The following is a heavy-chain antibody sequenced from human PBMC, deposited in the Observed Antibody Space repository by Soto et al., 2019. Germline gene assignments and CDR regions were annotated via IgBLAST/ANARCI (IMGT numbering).Heavy chain of an antibody. CDR1: GGTFSSYA. Sequence: QVQLVQSGAEVKKPGSSVKVSCKASGGTFSSYAISWVRQAPGQGLEWMGGIIPIFGTTNYAQKFQCRVTITADKSTSTAYMELSSLRSEDTAVYYCATVVVAATLEHYFDYWGQGTLVTVSS. CDR3: ATVVVAATLEHYFDY. J-gene: IGHJ4*02. CDR2: IIPIFGTT. V-gene: IGHV1-69*06. D-gene: IGHD2-15*01.